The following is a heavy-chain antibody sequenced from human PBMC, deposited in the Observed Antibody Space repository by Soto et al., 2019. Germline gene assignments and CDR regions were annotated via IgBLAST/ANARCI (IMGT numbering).Heavy chain of an antibody. V-gene: IGHV1-2*02. CDR3: ARMEDGLIVVVPAATHLDYYYGMDV. J-gene: IGHJ6*02. Sequence: GASVKVSCKASGYTFTGYYMHWVRQAPGQGLEWMGWINPNSGGTKYAQKFQGRVTMTRDTSISTAYMELSRLRSDDTAVYYCARMEDGLIVVVPAATHLDYYYGMDVWGQGTTVTVSS. CDR1: GYTFTGYY. CDR2: INPNSGGT. D-gene: IGHD2-2*01.